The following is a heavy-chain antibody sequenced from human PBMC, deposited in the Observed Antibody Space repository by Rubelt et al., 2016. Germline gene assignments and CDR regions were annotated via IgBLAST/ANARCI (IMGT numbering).Heavy chain of an antibody. CDR2: INHSGST. Sequence: QVQLQESGPGLVKPSGTLSLTCAVSGGSIASSNWWSWFRQPPGKGLEWIGEINHSGSTNYNPSLKSRVTISVDKSESRFSRTLTSVTAADTALYFCTSWNYVWFDYWGQGILVIVSS. V-gene: IGHV4-4*02. J-gene: IGHJ4*02. CDR3: TSWNYVWFDY. CDR1: GGSIASSNW. D-gene: IGHD1-7*01.